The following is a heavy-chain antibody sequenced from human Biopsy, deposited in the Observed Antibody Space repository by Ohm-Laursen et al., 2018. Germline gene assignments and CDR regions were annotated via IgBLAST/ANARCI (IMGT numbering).Heavy chain of an antibody. V-gene: IGHV1-46*01. CDR3: ATKLTGYFHH. D-gene: IGHD3-9*01. J-gene: IGHJ1*01. CDR2: INPSGSDA. Sequence: VASVKVSCKASGCTFTNYYMHWVRQAPGQGLEWMGIINPSGSDATYAQKFQDRVTVAADTSTSTATMELRSLRSDDTAVYYCATKLTGYFHHWGQGTLVIVSS. CDR1: GCTFTNYY.